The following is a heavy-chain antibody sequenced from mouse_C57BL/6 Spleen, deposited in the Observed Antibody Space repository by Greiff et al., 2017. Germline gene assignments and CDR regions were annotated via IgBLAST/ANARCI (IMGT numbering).Heavy chain of an antibody. Sequence: EVMLVESGGGLVQPGGSLSLSCAASGFTFTDYYMSWVRQPPGKALEWLGFIRNKANGYTTEYSASVKGRFTISRDNSHSILYLQMNALRAEDSATYYCARSRPHGNYGGDYWGQGTSVTVSS. CDR1: GFTFTDYY. D-gene: IGHD2-1*01. V-gene: IGHV7-3*01. J-gene: IGHJ4*01. CDR3: ARSRPHGNYGGDY. CDR2: IRNKANGYTT.